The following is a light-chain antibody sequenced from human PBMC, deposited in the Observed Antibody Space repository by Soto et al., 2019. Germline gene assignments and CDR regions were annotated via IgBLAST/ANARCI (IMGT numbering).Light chain of an antibody. Sequence: EVVLTQSPATLSLSPGERATLSCRASENVRTFVDWYQQKPGQAPRLLIYGASNRATGIPARFRGSGSGTDFTLTISNLEPEDFAAYYCQQHSHWPPWTFGQGTRVEIQ. CDR3: QQHSHWPPWT. V-gene: IGKV3-11*01. CDR1: ENVRTF. CDR2: GAS. J-gene: IGKJ1*01.